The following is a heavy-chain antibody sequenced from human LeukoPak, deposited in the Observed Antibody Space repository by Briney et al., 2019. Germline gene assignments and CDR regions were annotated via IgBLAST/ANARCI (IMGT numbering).Heavy chain of an antibody. CDR3: VKNDGWFHLAQ. D-gene: IGHD6-19*01. Sequence: HPGGSLRLSCAVSGFNFRDHWMDWVRQAPGKGLEWVGHIKNDGSETYYLDSLKGRFSISRDNTNNALYLQMNSLRVEDTAVYYCVKNDGWFHLAQWGQGTLVTVPS. V-gene: IGHV3-7*03. J-gene: IGHJ4*02. CDR2: IKNDGSET. CDR1: GFNFRDHW.